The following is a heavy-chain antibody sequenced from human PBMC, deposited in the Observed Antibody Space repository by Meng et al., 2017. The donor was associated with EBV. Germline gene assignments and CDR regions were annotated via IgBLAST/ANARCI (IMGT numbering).Heavy chain of an antibody. Sequence: LQLQESGPGLVKPSXXLSLTGTVAGGSISSSSYYWGWIRQPPGKGLEWIGSIYYSGSTYYNPSLKSRVTISVDTSKNQFSLKLSSVTAADTAVYYCARSSPVRFGELSNWGQGPLGTVAS. CDR2: IYYSGST. V-gene: IGHV4-39*07. D-gene: IGHD3-10*01. CDR1: GGSISSSSYY. CDR3: ARSSPVRFGELSN. J-gene: IGHJ4*02.